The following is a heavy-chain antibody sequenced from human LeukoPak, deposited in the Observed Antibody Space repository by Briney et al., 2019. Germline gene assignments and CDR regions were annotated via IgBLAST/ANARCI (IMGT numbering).Heavy chain of an antibody. CDR3: ARDRNYYSSETYYDALDI. V-gene: IGHV3-7*01. CDR1: EFTFSSYW. CDR2: IKEDGTEK. Sequence: GGSLRLSCTASEFTFSSYWMTWVRQAPGKGLDWVANIKEDGTEKFYGDSVEGRFTISRDNARSSLYLQMDFLRAEDTAVYYCARDRNYYSSETYYDALDIWGQGTMVTVSS. D-gene: IGHD3-10*01. J-gene: IGHJ3*02.